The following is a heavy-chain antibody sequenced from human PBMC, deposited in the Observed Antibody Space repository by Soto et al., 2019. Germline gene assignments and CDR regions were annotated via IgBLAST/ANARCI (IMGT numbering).Heavy chain of an antibody. Sequence: QVQLVQSGAEVKKPGSSVKVSCKASGGTFSSYAISWVRQAPGQGLEWMGGIIPIFDTANYAQKFQGRVTISADESTSTADMELSSLRSEDTAVYYCARHDCISSSCYYYYYYGMDVGGQGTTVTVSS. CDR1: GGTFSSYA. V-gene: IGHV1-69*12. CDR2: IIPIFDTA. CDR3: ARHDCISSSCYYYYYYGMDV. D-gene: IGHD2-2*01. J-gene: IGHJ6*02.